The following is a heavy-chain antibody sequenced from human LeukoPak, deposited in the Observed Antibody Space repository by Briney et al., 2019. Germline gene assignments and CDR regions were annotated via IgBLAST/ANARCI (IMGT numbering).Heavy chain of an antibody. V-gene: IGHV4-59*01. CDR3: ARAPGSNYLFDY. D-gene: IGHD5-24*01. Sequence: PSETLSLTCTVSGGSISSYYWSWIRQPPGKGLEWIGYIYYSGSTNYNPSLKSRVTISVDTSKNQFSLKLSSVTAADTAVYYCARAPGSNYLFDYWGQGTLVTVSS. J-gene: IGHJ4*02. CDR2: IYYSGST. CDR1: GGSISSYY.